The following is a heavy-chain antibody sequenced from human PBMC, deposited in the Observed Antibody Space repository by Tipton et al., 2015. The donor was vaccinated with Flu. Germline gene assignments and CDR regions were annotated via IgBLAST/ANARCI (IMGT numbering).Heavy chain of an antibody. V-gene: IGHV3-53*01. CDR1: GLTVSNSY. D-gene: IGHD6-19*01. CDR2: IYSGGST. CDR3: ATRGGSDWLYYGMDV. Sequence: QLVQSGGGLIQPGGSLRLSCAASGLTVSNSYMSWVRQAPGEGLVWVSVIYSGGSTYYADSVEGRFTISRDNSKNTLYLQMNSLRAEDTAVYYCATRGGSDWLYYGMDVWGQGTTVTVSS. J-gene: IGHJ6*02.